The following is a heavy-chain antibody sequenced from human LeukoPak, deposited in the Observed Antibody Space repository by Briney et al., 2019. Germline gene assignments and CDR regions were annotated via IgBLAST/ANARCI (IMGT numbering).Heavy chain of an antibody. J-gene: IGHJ6*03. D-gene: IGHD2-8*01. Sequence: GGSLRLSCAASGFTFSSYSMNWVRQAPGKGLEWVSYISSSSSSIYYADSVKGRFTISRDNAKNSLYLQMNSLRAEDTAVYYCARPVLGYYYMDVWGKGTTVTVSS. CDR2: ISSSSSSI. CDR3: ARPVLGYYYMDV. V-gene: IGHV3-48*01. CDR1: GFTFSSYS.